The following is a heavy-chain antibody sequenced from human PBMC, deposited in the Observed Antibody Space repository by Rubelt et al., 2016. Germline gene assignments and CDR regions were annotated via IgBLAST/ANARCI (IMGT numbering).Heavy chain of an antibody. Sequence: EVQLVESGGGLVQPGGSLRLSCAASGFTFSSYSMNWVRQAPGKGLEWVSVIYSGGSTYYADSVKGVFTSSGDNSKNSLYLQMNSLRAEDTAVYYCAKDPQYSYGLYYYYYYMDVWGKGTTVTVSS. D-gene: IGHD5-18*01. CDR2: IYSGGST. V-gene: IGHV3-66*01. J-gene: IGHJ6*03. CDR3: AKDPQYSYGLYYYYYYMDV. CDR1: GFTFSSYS.